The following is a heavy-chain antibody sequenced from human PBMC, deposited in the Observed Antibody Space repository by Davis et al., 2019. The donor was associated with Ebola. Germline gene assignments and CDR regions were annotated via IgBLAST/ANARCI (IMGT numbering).Heavy chain of an antibody. CDR2: INHSGST. V-gene: IGHV4-34*01. CDR3: ARGRFRSGYYYYYYGMDV. D-gene: IGHD3-3*01. J-gene: IGHJ6*02. Sequence: MPSETLSLTCAVYGGSFSGYYWSWIRQPPGKGLEWIGEINHSGSTNYNPSLKSRVTISVDTSKNQFSLKLSSVTAADTAVYYCARGRFRSGYYYYYYGMDVWGQGTTVTVSS. CDR1: GGSFSGYY.